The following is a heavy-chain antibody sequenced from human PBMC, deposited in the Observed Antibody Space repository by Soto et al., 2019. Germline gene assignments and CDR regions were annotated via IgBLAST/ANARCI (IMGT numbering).Heavy chain of an antibody. CDR3: ARTLTAYYYYYMDV. CDR2: IYYSGGT. V-gene: IGHV4-59*01. Sequence: SETLSRTCTDSGGSISSYYWSWVRQPPGKGLEWIGYIYYSGGTNYNPSLKSRVTISVDTSKNQFSLKLSSVTAADTAVYYCARTLTAYYYYYMDVWGKGTTVTVSS. CDR1: GGSISSYY. D-gene: IGHD3-16*01. J-gene: IGHJ6*03.